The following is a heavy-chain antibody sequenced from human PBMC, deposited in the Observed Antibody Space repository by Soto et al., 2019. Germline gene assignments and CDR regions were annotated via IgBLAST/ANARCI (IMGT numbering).Heavy chain of an antibody. Sequence: SETLSLTCFVSGGSLNSSRYYWGWIRQAPGKGLEWIGNLYPSGNTYYNPSLTSRVSISGDASQSQLSLRVTSVTAADTAVYYCVSGDNRITSTFDFWRRGTLLTVS. CDR1: GGSLNSSRYY. J-gene: IGHJ4*02. CDR3: VSGDNRITSTFDF. CDR2: LYPSGNT. D-gene: IGHD1-20*01. V-gene: IGHV4-39*01.